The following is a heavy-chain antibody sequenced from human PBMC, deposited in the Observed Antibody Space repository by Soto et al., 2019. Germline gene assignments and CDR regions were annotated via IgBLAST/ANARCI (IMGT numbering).Heavy chain of an antibody. V-gene: IGHV1-2*04. J-gene: IGHJ3*02. D-gene: IGHD1-20*01. CDR1: GDSFNDYY. CDR3: ARNKITGTPTGDAFDI. CDR2: INPNSGVT. Sequence: GPSVKVSCKSSGDSFNDYYLHWVRQAPGQGLEWMGWINPNSGVTKYAQKFQGWVTMTRDTSIRTVYMELSRLRSEDTAVYYCARNKITGTPTGDAFDIWGQGTMVTVSS.